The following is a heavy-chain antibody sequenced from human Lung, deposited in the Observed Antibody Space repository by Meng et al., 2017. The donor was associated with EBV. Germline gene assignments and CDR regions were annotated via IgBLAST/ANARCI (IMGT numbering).Heavy chain of an antibody. V-gene: IGHV2-5*02. CDR2: IYWDDDK. D-gene: IGHD3-22*01. Sequence: QTPLKESGPPLVKPPQTLTLTCTFSWFSLSISGVGVGWIRQPPGKALEWLALIYWDDDKRYSPSLKSRLTITKDTSKNQVVLTITYMDPVDTATYYCTHRPMTSAYYYFDYWGQGTLVTVSS. CDR1: WFSLSISGVG. CDR3: THRPMTSAYYYFDY. J-gene: IGHJ4*02.